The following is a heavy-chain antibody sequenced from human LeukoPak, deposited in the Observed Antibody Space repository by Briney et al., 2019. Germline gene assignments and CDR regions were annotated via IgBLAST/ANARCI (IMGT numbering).Heavy chain of an antibody. CDR2: ISGSVAET. J-gene: IGHJ4*02. Sequence: GGSLRLSRAPSGFTFRSYTMTWARHPQGTGREWVSSISGSVAETNYADSVKGRFTTSRDNSKNTLYLEVNGLRADDTAIYYCAREQNIRGVIIIVDSWGQGTLVTVSS. V-gene: IGHV3-23*01. CDR3: AREQNIRGVIIIVDS. CDR1: GFTFRSYT. D-gene: IGHD3-10*01.